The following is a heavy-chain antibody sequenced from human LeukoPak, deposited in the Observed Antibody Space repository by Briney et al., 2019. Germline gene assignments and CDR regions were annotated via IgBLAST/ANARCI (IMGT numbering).Heavy chain of an antibody. V-gene: IGHV4-39*07. Sequence: PSETLSLTCTVFGGSISSSNDYWGWIRQPPGKGLECIGGISYSGNTYYNPSLKSRVTLSIDTSNNQFSLKLSSVTAADTAVYYCARDRGYGSGSYYYDYWGQGTLVTVSS. D-gene: IGHD3-10*01. CDR3: ARDRGYGSGSYYYDY. J-gene: IGHJ4*02. CDR1: GGSISSSNDY. CDR2: ISYSGNT.